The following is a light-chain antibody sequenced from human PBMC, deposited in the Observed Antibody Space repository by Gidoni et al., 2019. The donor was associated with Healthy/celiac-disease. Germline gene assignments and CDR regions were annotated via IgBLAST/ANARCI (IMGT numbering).Light chain of an antibody. CDR1: QSISSY. J-gene: IGKJ5*01. CDR2: AAS. CDR3: QQSYSTLSIT. Sequence: DIQMTQSPSSLSASVGDRVTITCRVSQSISSYLNWYQQKPGKAPKLLIYAASSLQSGVTSRFSGSGSGTDFTLIISSLQPEDFATYYCQQSYSTLSITFGQGTRLEIK. V-gene: IGKV1-39*01.